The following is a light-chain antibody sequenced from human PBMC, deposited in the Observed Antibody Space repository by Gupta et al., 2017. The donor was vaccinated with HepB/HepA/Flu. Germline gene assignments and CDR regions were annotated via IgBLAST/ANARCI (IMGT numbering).Light chain of an antibody. J-gene: IGKJ1*01. CDR3: QQYINYPWT. CDR2: QAS. Sequence: DIQMTQSPSTLSASVGDRVTITCRASQSITAWLAWYQQKPGKAPKLLIYQASRVESGVPSRFSGSGSGTEFTLTISSLQPDDFAAYYCQQYINYPWTFGQGTKVEIK. CDR1: QSITAW. V-gene: IGKV1-5*03.